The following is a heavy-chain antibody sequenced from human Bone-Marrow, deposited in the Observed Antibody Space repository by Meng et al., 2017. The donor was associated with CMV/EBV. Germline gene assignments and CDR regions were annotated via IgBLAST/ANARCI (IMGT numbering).Heavy chain of an antibody. J-gene: IGHJ4*02. CDR2: TRDKANSYTT. D-gene: IGHD1-26*01. CDR1: GFTFSDHY. V-gene: IGHV3-72*01. Sequence: GESLKISCAAFGFTFSDHYIDWVRRAPGKGLEWVGRTRDKANSYTTEYAASVKGRFIISRDDSRDSVFLQMNSLKTEDTAVYYCARVSGAFQRSFDYWGQGTLVTCYS. CDR3: ARVSGAFQRSFDY.